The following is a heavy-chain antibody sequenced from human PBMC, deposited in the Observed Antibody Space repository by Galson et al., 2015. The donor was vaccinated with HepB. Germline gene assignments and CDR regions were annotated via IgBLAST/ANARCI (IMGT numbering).Heavy chain of an antibody. Sequence: QVQLQESGPGLVKPSQTLSLPCTVSGDSIRSSRYYWGWIRQPPGKGLEWVASIYYSGTPYYTRPHKGRVTMSVDTSKTHSSQKLNIVTAADTAVYYCARHNDLDYWGQGTLVTVSS. J-gene: IGHJ4*02. CDR3: ARHNDLDY. CDR2: IYYSGTP. V-gene: IGHV4-39*01. D-gene: IGHD1-1*01. CDR1: GDSIRSSRYY.